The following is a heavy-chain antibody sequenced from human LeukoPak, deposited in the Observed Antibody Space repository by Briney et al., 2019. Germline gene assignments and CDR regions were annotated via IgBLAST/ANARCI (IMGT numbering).Heavy chain of an antibody. Sequence: SVKVSCKASGYTFTGYYMHWVRQAPGQGLEWMGWINPNSGGTNYAQKFQGRVTMTRDTSISTAYMELSRLRSDDTAVYYCARDRVHVLLWFGERYFDYWGQGTLVTVSS. CDR2: INPNSGGT. D-gene: IGHD3-10*01. CDR3: ARDRVHVLLWFGERYFDY. CDR1: GYTFTGYY. V-gene: IGHV1-2*02. J-gene: IGHJ4*02.